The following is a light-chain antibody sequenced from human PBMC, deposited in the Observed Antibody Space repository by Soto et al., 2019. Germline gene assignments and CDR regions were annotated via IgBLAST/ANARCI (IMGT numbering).Light chain of an antibody. CDR2: EVN. J-gene: IGLJ1*01. V-gene: IGLV2-8*01. Sequence: QSALTQPPSASGSPGQSVTISCSGTSSDIGAYKYVSWYQHHSGKVPRLIIYEVNKRPSGVPDRFSGSKSGNTASLIVSGLKVEDEADYYCCSSGGSPTYVFGTGTKLTVL. CDR1: SSDIGAYKY. CDR3: CSSGGSPTYV.